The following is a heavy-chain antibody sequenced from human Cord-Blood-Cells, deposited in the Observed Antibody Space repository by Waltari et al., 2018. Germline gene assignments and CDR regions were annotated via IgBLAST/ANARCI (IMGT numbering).Heavy chain of an antibody. D-gene: IGHD4-17*01. CDR2: IYASGGST. J-gene: IGHJ4*02. Sequence: QVQLVQSGAEVKKPGASVKVSCKASGYTFTSYYMHWVRQAPGQGLEWMGIIYASGGSTSYAQKFQGRVTMTRDTSTSTVYMERSSLRSEDTAVYYCARGGWHDYGDYGGDYWGQGTLVTVSS. CDR1: GYTFTSYY. V-gene: IGHV1-46*01. CDR3: ARGGWHDYGDYGGDY.